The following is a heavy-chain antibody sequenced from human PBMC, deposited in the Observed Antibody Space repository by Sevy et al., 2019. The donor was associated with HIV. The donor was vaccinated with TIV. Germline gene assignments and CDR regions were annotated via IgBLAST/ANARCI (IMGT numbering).Heavy chain of an antibody. V-gene: IGHV1-69*13. J-gene: IGHJ2*01. CDR3: ARDNGWELRSSWYFDL. D-gene: IGHD1-26*01. Sequence: ASVKVSCKASGGTFSSYAISWVRQAPGQGLEWMGGIIPIFGTANYAQKFQGRVTITADESTSTAYMELSSLRSEDTAVYYCARDNGWELRSSWYFDLWGRGTLVTVSS. CDR1: GGTFSSYA. CDR2: IIPIFGTA.